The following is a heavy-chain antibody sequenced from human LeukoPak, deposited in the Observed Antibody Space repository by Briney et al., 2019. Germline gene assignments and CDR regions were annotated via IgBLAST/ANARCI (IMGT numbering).Heavy chain of an antibody. J-gene: IGHJ5*02. V-gene: IGHV3-30*01. CDR2: ISYDGSNK. CDR3: ARSGCSSTSCRLNWFDP. Sequence: GGSLRLSCAASGFTFSSYAMHWVRQAPGKGLEWVAVISYDGSNKYYADSVKGRFTISRDNSKNTLYLQMNSLRAEDTAVYYCARSGCSSTSCRLNWFDPWGQGTLVTVSS. D-gene: IGHD2-2*01. CDR1: GFTFSSYA.